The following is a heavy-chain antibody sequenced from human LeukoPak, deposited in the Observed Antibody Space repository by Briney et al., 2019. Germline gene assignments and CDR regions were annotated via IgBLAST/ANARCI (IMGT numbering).Heavy chain of an antibody. Sequence: PGGSLRLSCAASGFTFSTKWMSWVRQAPGKGLEWVATINQDGSDQYYVDSVKGRFTISRDNAKNSLDLQMNSLRAEDTAVYYCARDYSSGRDFWGQGTLVTVSS. J-gene: IGHJ4*02. CDR3: ARDYSSGRDF. V-gene: IGHV3-7*04. D-gene: IGHD3-22*01. CDR1: GFTFSTKW. CDR2: INQDGSDQ.